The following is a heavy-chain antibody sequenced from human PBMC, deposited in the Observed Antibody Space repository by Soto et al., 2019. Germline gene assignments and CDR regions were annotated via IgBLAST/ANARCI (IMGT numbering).Heavy chain of an antibody. V-gene: IGHV3-48*01. Sequence: GGSLRLSCAASGFTFSTYSMNWVRQAPGQGLEWVSYINSVSNIIYYAYSVTGRFTISRDNAKNSLDLQMNSLRADDTAVYYCARGIAVSGSRGFDYWGQGTLVTVSS. CDR3: ARGIAVSGSRGFDY. CDR1: GFTFSTYS. J-gene: IGHJ4*02. CDR2: INSVSNII. D-gene: IGHD6-19*01.